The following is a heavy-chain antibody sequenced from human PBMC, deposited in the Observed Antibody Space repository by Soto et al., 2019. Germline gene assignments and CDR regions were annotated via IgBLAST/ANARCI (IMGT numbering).Heavy chain of an antibody. J-gene: IGHJ4*02. CDR2: IYYRGST. CDR1: GGAIRSGDDD. V-gene: IGHV4-30-4*02. Sequence: SDTLSPTFNYSGGAIRSGDDDWSWFRQTPGKGLEWIGYIYYRGSTYYNQSLKSLVTISVDTSMNQFSLTLTSVTAADTAVYYCARDPARGDGSYLGYFDYWGQG. CDR3: ARDPARGDGSYLGYFDY. D-gene: IGHD1-26*01.